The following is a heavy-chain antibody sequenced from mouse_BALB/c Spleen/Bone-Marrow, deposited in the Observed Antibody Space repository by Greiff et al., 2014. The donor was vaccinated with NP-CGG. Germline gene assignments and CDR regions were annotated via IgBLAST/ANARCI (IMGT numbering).Heavy chain of an antibody. V-gene: IGHV1S29*02. CDR2: IYPYSGGT. CDR1: GYTFTDYN. Sequence: EVQLQESGPELVRPGASVKISCKASGYTFTDYNIYWVKQSHGKSLEWIGYIYPYSGGTGYNQKFKSKATLTVDNSSTTAYMELRSLTSGDSAVYYCARGNWDFAYWGQGTLVTVST. D-gene: IGHD4-1*01. J-gene: IGHJ3*01. CDR3: ARGNWDFAY.